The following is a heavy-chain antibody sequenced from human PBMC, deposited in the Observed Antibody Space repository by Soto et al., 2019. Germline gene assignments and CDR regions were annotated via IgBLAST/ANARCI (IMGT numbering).Heavy chain of an antibody. D-gene: IGHD3-22*01. V-gene: IGHV1-69*02. CDR2: IIPILGIA. CDR3: ARGSGYSWFDP. J-gene: IGHJ5*02. CDR1: GGTSSSYT. Sequence: SVKVSCKDSGGTSSSYTISWVRQAPGQGLEWMGRIIPILGIANYAQKFRGRVTITADKSTSTAYMELSSLRSEDTAVYYCARGSGYSWFDPWGQGTLVTVSS.